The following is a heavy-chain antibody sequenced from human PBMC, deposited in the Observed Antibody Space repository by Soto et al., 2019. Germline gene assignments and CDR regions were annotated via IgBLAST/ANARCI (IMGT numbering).Heavy chain of an antibody. CDR3: ARDPHSGPQQNYYYGMDA. Sequence: PSETLSLTCTVSGGSISSGGYYWIWIRQHPGKGLERIGYIYYSGSTYYNPSLKSRVTISVDTSKNQFSLKLSSVTAADTAVYYWARDPHSGPQQNYYYGMDAWGQGTTVTVSS. CDR2: IYYSGST. V-gene: IGHV4-31*03. D-gene: IGHD2-15*01. J-gene: IGHJ6*02. CDR1: GGSISSGGYY.